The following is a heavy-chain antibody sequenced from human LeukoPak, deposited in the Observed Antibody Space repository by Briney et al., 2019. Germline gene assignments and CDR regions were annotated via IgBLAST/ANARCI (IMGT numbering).Heavy chain of an antibody. Sequence: PGGSLRLSCAASGFTFSSYAMHWVRHAPGKGLVWVSRINSDGSSTSYADSVKGRFTISRDNAKNTLYLQMNSLRAEDTAVYYCARVPTYYDILTGYLYNWFDPWGQGTLVTVSS. J-gene: IGHJ5*02. CDR1: GFTFSSYA. CDR2: INSDGSST. V-gene: IGHV3-74*01. CDR3: ARVPTYYDILTGYLYNWFDP. D-gene: IGHD3-9*01.